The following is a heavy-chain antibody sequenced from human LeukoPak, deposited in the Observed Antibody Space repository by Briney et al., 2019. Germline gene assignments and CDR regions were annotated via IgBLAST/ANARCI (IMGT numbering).Heavy chain of an antibody. CDR2: IYPGDSDT. D-gene: IGHD6-19*01. J-gene: IGHJ4*02. V-gene: IGHV5-51*01. CDR1: GSSFTNYW. Sequence: GESLKNSCKGSGSSFTNYWIGWGRQMPGKNLGWMGIIYPGDSDTRYSPSFQGQVTISADKSISTAYLQWSSLRASDTAMYYCARSWVAGYGTVLDYWGQGTLVTVSS. CDR3: ARSWVAGYGTVLDY.